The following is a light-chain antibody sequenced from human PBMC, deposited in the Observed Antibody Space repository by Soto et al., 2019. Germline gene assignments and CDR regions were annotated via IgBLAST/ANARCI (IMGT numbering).Light chain of an antibody. J-gene: IGLJ1*01. CDR3: SSYTTSYFDV. V-gene: IGLV1-40*01. CDR2: GNS. CDR1: SSNIGAGYD. Sequence: QSVLTQPPSVSGAPGQRVTISCTGSSSNIGAGYDVHWYQQLPGTAPKLLIYGNSNRPSGVPDRFSGSKSGTSASLTISGLQAEDEAHYYCSSYTTSYFDVFGPGTKLNVL.